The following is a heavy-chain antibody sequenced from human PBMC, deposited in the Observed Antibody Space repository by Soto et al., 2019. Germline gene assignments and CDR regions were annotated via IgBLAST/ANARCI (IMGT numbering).Heavy chain of an antibody. V-gene: IGHV3-30-3*01. CDR2: ISYDGSNK. D-gene: IGHD3-10*01. J-gene: IGHJ6*02. CDR1: GFTFSSYA. CDR3: ARDPYYYCSGSPYYGMDV. Sequence: QVQLVESGGGVVQPGRSLRLSCAASGFTFSSYAMHWVRQAPGKGLEWVAVISYDGSNKYYADSVKGRFTISRDNSKNTLYLQMNSLRAEDTAVYYCARDPYYYCSGSPYYGMDVWGQGTTVTVSS.